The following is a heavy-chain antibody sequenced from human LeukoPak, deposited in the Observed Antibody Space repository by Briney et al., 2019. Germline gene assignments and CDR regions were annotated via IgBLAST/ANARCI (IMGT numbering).Heavy chain of an antibody. V-gene: IGHV3-30*04. D-gene: IGHD3-22*01. Sequence: GGSLRLSCAASGFTFNNYAIHWVRQAPGKGLEWVALISYDGTKKYYADSVKGRFTISRDNSKNTLDLQMNSLRVEDTAVYYCARDYDKSGYGFGYWGQGTLVTVSS. J-gene: IGHJ4*02. CDR2: ISYDGTKK. CDR1: GFTFNNYA. CDR3: ARDYDKSGYGFGY.